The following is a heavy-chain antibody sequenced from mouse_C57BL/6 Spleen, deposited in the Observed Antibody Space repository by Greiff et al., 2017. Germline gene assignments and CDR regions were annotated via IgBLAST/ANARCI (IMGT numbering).Heavy chain of an antibody. J-gene: IGHJ2*01. CDR1: GFTFSSYT. CDR3: ARQMVTTYFDY. V-gene: IGHV5-9*01. CDR2: ISGGGGNT. D-gene: IGHD2-2*01. Sequence: DVHLVESGGGLVKPGGSLKLSCAASGFTFSSYTMSWVRQTPEKRLEWVATISGGGGNTYYPDSVKGRFTISRENAKNTLYLQMSSLRSEDTAFDYCARQMVTTYFDYWGQGTTLTVSS.